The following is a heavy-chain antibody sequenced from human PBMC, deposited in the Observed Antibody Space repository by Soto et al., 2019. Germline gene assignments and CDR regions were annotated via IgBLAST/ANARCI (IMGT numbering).Heavy chain of an antibody. J-gene: IGHJ4*02. Sequence: QVQLQESGPGLVKPSETLSLTCTVSGGSISSYYWSWIRQPPGKGLEWIGYIYYSGSTNYNPSLKSRVTISVDTSKNQFSLKLSSVTAADTAVYYCARGASPYSYFDYWGQGTLVTVSS. CDR2: IYYSGST. D-gene: IGHD1-26*01. V-gene: IGHV4-59*01. CDR3: ARGASPYSYFDY. CDR1: GGSISSYY.